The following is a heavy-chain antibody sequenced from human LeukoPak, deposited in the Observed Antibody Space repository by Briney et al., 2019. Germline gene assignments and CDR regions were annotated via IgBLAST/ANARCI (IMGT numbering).Heavy chain of an antibody. D-gene: IGHD3-22*01. V-gene: IGHV3-23*01. Sequence: PGGSLRLSCAASGFSFSSYAMSWVRQAPGKGLEWVSAISGSGGSTYYADSVKGRFTISRDNSKNTLYLQMNSLRAEDTAVYYCAAPDSSGYYPYFYYYYGMDVWGQGTTVTVSS. CDR2: ISGSGGST. CDR3: AAPDSSGYYPYFYYYYGMDV. CDR1: GFSFSSYA. J-gene: IGHJ6*02.